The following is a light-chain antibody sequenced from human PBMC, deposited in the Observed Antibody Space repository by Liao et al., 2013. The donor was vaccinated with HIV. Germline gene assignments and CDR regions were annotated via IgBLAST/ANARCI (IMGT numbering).Light chain of an antibody. V-gene: IGLV3-1*01. CDR3: QTWDNSTVV. CDR1: KLGDKF. Sequence: SYELTQPPSVSVSPGQTASITCSGDKLGDKFACWYQQKPGQSPVLVIYQDLKRPSGIPERFSGTNSGNTATLTISGTQPMDEADYYCQTWDNSTVVFGGGTKLTVL. CDR2: QDL. J-gene: IGLJ2*01.